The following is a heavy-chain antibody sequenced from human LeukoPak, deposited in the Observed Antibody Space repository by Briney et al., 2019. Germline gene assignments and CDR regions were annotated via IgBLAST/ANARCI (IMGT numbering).Heavy chain of an antibody. D-gene: IGHD2-2*01. V-gene: IGHV1-2*02. CDR1: GYTVTVYD. CDR3: ASRGPDIVVVPAAAAYYYYYMDV. J-gene: IGHJ6*03. Sequence: VSSVTLSFTAAGYTVTVYDMHWVRHAPAPGKGLMGWGKTNSGGTNYAQKFQGRVTMTRDTSISTAYMELSRLRSDDTAVYYCASRGPDIVVVPAAAAYYYYYMDVWGKGTTVTISS. CDR2: GKTNSGGT.